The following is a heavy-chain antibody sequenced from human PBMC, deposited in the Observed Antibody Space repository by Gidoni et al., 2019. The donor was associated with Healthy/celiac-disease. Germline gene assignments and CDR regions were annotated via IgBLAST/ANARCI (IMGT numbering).Heavy chain of an antibody. V-gene: IGHV4-34*01. D-gene: IGHD1-26*01. CDR1: GGSFSGYY. J-gene: IGHJ3*02. Sequence: QVQLQQWGAGLLKPSETLSLTCAVYGGSFSGYYWSVIRQPPGKGLEWIGEINHSGSTNYNPSLKSRVTISVDTSKNQFSLKLSSVTAADTAVYYCATDYLGVGATNAFDIWGQGTMVTVSS. CDR3: ATDYLGVGATNAFDI. CDR2: INHSGST.